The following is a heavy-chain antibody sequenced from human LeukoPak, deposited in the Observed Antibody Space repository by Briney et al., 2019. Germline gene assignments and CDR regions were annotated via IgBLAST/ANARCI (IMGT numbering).Heavy chain of an antibody. CDR2: INHSGST. V-gene: IGHV4-34*01. Sequence: PETLSLTCAVYGGSFSGYYWSWIRQPPGKGLEWIGEINHSGSTNYNPSLKSRVTISVDTSKNQFSLKLSSVTAADTAVYYCASRYCSSTSCYRHMDVWGKGTTVTVSS. CDR3: ASRYCSSTSCYRHMDV. J-gene: IGHJ6*03. CDR1: GGSFSGYY. D-gene: IGHD2-2*01.